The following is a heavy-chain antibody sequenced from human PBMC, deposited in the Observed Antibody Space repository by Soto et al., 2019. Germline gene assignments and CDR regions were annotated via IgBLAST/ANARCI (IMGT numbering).Heavy chain of an antibody. V-gene: IGHV6-1*01. CDR2: TYYRSKWYN. Sequence: PSQTLSLTCAISGDSVSSNSAAWNWIRQSPSRGLEWLGRTYYRSKWYNDYAVSVKSRITINPDTSKNQFSLQLNSVTPEDTAVYYCARMGEIFGVVKRSYYYGMDVWGQGTTVTVSS. CDR1: GDSVSSNSAA. CDR3: ARMGEIFGVVKRSYYYGMDV. D-gene: IGHD3-3*01. J-gene: IGHJ6*02.